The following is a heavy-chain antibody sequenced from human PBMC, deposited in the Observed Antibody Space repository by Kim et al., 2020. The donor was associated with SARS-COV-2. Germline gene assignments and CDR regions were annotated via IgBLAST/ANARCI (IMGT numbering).Heavy chain of an antibody. CDR1: GFTFSSNP. CDR3: AKGWPGLLESSWLDP. J-gene: IGHJ5*02. CDR2: ISANSEST. V-gene: IGHV3-23*01. Sequence: GGSLRLSCAASGFTFSSNPMSWVRQAPGKGLEWLSGISANSESTPYADSVKGRFTISRDNSKNTLYLQMSGLRTEDTAVYYCAKGWPGLLESSWLDPWG. D-gene: IGHD1-1*01.